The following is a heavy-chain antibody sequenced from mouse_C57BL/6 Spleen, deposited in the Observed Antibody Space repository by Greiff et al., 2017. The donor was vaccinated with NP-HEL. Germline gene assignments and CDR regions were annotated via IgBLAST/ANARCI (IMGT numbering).Heavy chain of an antibody. D-gene: IGHD2-4*01. CDR1: GYTFTSYW. V-gene: IGHV1-64*01. CDR2: IHPNSGST. Sequence: QVQLKQSGAELVKPGASVKLSCKASGYTFTSYWMHWVKQRPGQGLEWIGMIHPNSGSTNYNEKFKSKATLTVDKSSSTAYMQLSSLTSEDSAVYYCASYDYDSDYWGQGTTLTVSS. J-gene: IGHJ2*01. CDR3: ASYDYDSDY.